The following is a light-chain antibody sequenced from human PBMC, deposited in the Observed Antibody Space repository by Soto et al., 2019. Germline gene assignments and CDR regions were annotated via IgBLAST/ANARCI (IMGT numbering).Light chain of an antibody. Sequence: EIVLTQSPGTLSLSQGDSATLSCRASQTISSTYLAWYQQKPGQAPRLLIYAASTRATGIPDRFSGSGSGTDFTLTISSLQPEDFAVYYCQQYGSSPKTFGQGTKLDI. CDR3: QQYGSSPKT. CDR1: QTISSTY. V-gene: IGKV3-20*01. J-gene: IGKJ1*01. CDR2: AAS.